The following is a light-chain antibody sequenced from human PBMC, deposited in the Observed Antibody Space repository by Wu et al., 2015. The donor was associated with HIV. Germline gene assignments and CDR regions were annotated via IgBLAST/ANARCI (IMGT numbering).Light chain of an antibody. CDR2: AAS. Sequence: EIVLTQSPGTLSLSPGEGATLSCRASQSVRSSHLAWYQQKPGQAPRLIIYAASTRATGIPARFSGSGSGTDFTLTISSLEPEDFAVYYCQQRGNWPLFTFGPGTKVDIK. V-gene: IGKV3-11*01. CDR3: QQRGNWPLFT. CDR1: QSVRSSH. J-gene: IGKJ3*01.